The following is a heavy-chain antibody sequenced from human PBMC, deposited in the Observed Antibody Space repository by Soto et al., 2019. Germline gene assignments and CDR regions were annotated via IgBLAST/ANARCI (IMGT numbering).Heavy chain of an antibody. CDR1: GGSISSGGYY. Sequence: SETLSLTCTVSGGSISSGGYYWSWIRQHPGKGLEWIGYIYYSGSTYYNPSLKSRVTISVDTSKNQFSLKLSSVTAADTAVYCCARSYSSSSGGFDYWGQGTLVTVSS. CDR3: ARSYSSSSGGFDY. CDR2: IYYSGST. J-gene: IGHJ4*02. D-gene: IGHD6-6*01. V-gene: IGHV4-31*03.